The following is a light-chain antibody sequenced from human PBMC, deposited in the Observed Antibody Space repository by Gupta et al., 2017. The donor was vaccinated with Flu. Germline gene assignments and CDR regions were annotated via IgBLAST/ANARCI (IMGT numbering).Light chain of an antibody. CDR3: HQRVSIPWM. J-gene: IGKJ1*01. Sequence: DIQMTQSPSSVSASVGDIVTITCRASQGINAYLNWYQQKPGRAPRPLVYAASKLRSGVPSRFSGSGSGSDFTLTINGLQPEDFATYYCHQRVSIPWMFGQGTEVYIK. CDR2: AAS. V-gene: IGKV1-39*01. CDR1: QGINAY.